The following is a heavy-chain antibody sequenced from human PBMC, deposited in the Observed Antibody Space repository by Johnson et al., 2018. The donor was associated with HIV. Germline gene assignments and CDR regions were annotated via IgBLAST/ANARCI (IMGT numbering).Heavy chain of an antibody. J-gene: IGHJ3*02. D-gene: IGHD3-10*01. Sequence: VQLVESGGGLVQPGGSLRLSCTASGFTVSSNSMSWVRQAPGKGLDWVAIIKQDGSEKYYADSVKGRFTISRDNSKNALYLQMNSLRAEDTAVYYCARDRGVGSRRATSAFDIWGQGTMVTVSS. CDR3: ARDRGVGSRRATSAFDI. CDR1: GFTVSSNS. V-gene: IGHV3-7*03. CDR2: IKQDGSEK.